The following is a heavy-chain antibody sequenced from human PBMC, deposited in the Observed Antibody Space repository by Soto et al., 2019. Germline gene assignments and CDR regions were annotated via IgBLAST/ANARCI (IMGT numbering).Heavy chain of an antibody. D-gene: IGHD2-15*01. CDR3: ARDLDRYCSVTSCHAMDV. CDR2: VYHNGTS. CDR1: GGSIRSTNW. J-gene: IGHJ6*02. Sequence: SETLSLTCVVSGGSIRSTNWWAWVRQTPGKGLEWIGEVYHNGTSNYNPSLKGRATISVDRSKDQVSLRLNSVIDADAAVYYCARDLDRYCSVTSCHAMDVWGQGTPVTVSS. V-gene: IGHV4-4*02.